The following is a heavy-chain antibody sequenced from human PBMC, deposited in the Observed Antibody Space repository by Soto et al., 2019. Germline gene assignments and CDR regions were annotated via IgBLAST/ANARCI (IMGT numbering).Heavy chain of an antibody. V-gene: IGHV3-48*02. CDR2: ISSSSSTI. Sequence: GSLRLSCAASGFTFSSYSMNWVRQAPGKGLEWVSYISSSSSTIYYADSVKGRFTISRDNAKNSLYLQMNSLRDEDTAVYYCARCQEYDYVWGSYRPNNPWGQGTLVTVSS. CDR3: ARCQEYDYVWGSYRPNNP. J-gene: IGHJ5*02. D-gene: IGHD3-16*02. CDR1: GFTFSSYS.